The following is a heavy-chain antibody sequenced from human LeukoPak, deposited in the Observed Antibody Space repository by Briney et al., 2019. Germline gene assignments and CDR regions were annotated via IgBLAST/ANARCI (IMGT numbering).Heavy chain of an antibody. CDR1: GGSFSGYY. D-gene: IGHD2-15*01. V-gene: IGHV4-34*01. CDR3: ARGGYCSGGNCYDPTGFDP. Sequence: SETLSLTCAVYGGSFSGYYLSWIRLPPGKGLEGIGEINHSGSTNYNPSLKSRITISVDTSKNQFSLKLNSVTAADTAVYSCARGGYCSGGNCYDPTGFDPWGQGTLVTVSS. CDR2: INHSGST. J-gene: IGHJ5*02.